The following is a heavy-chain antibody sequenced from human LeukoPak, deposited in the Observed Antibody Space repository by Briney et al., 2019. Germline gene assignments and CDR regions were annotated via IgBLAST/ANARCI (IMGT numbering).Heavy chain of an antibody. D-gene: IGHD2-15*01. Sequence: GGSLRLSCAASGFTFSSNIMNWVRQAPGKGLEWVSSISSSSSYIYYAASVKGRFTISRDNAKNSLYLQMNSLRAEDTALYYCARKVTSGYCSGGICRGYFDYWGQGTLVTVSS. CDR1: GFTFSSNI. J-gene: IGHJ4*02. V-gene: IGHV3-21*01. CDR2: ISSSSSYI. CDR3: ARKVTSGYCSGGICRGYFDY.